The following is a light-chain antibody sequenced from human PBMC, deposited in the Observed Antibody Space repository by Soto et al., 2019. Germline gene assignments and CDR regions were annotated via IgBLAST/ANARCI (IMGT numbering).Light chain of an antibody. Sequence: QSVLTQPASVSGSPGQSITISRTGTSSDVGGYNYVSWYQQHPGKAPKLMLYEVSNRPSGISNRFSGSKSGNTASLTISGLQAEDEADYYCSSYTSSSTLCVFGTGTKVTVL. J-gene: IGLJ1*01. CDR1: SSDVGGYNY. V-gene: IGLV2-14*01. CDR2: EVS. CDR3: SSYTSSSTLCV.